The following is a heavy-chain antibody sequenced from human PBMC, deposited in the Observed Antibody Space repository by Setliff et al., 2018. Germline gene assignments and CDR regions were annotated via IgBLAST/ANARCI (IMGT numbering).Heavy chain of an antibody. J-gene: IGHJ4*02. CDR2: INPSSGAT. CDR1: GYTFTGYY. V-gene: IGHV1-2*06. CDR3: AADYYDSSGYGY. Sequence: ASVKVSCKASGYTFTGYYMYWVRQAPGQGLEWMGRINPSSGATIYAQKFQGRVTMTSDTSISTAYMELGRLRSEDTAVYYCAADYYDSSGYGYWGQGTLVTVSS. D-gene: IGHD3-22*01.